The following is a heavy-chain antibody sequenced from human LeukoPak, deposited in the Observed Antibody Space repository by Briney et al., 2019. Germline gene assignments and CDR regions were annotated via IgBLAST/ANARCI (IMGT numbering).Heavy chain of an antibody. D-gene: IGHD2-15*01. J-gene: IGHJ6*03. CDR2: IYHSGST. Sequence: SETLSLTCTVSGYSFSSCYYWGWIRPPPGEGLEWIGSIYHSGSTYYNPSLKSRVTISVDTSKNQFSLKLSSVTAADTAVYYCARGLLDFYYYYYMDVWGKGTTVTVSS. V-gene: IGHV4-38-2*02. CDR3: ARGLLDFYYYYYMDV. CDR1: GYSFSSCYY.